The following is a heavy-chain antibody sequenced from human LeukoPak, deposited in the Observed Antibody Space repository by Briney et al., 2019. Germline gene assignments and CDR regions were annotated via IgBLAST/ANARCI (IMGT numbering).Heavy chain of an antibody. CDR3: ARGGLEGPNPYVGYNWFDP. D-gene: IGHD1-1*01. Sequence: PSETLSLTCTVSGGSVSSGRYYWSWIRQPPGKGLEWIGYIYYSGSTNYNPSLKSRVTISVDTSKNQFSLKLSSVTAADTAVYYCARGGLEGPNPYVGYNWFDPWGQGTLVTVSS. CDR2: IYYSGST. J-gene: IGHJ5*02. V-gene: IGHV4-61*01. CDR1: GGSVSSGRYY.